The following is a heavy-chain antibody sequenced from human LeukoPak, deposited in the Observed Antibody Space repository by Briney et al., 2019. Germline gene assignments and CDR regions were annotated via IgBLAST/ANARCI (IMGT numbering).Heavy chain of an antibody. CDR3: ARVDSSNWYEYRGYFDY. CDR2: IYYSGST. J-gene: IGHJ4*02. D-gene: IGHD6-13*01. V-gene: IGHV4-61*01. Sequence: SETLSLTCTVSGGSISSHSYYWGWIRQPPGKGLEWIGYIYYSGSTNYNPSLKSRVTISVDTSKNQFSLKLSSVTAADTAVYYCARVDSSNWYEYRGYFDYWGQGTLVTVSS. CDR1: GGSISSHSYY.